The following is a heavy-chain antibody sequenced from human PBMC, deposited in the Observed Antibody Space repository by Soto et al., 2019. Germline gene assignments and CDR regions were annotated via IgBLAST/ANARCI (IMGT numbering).Heavy chain of an antibody. V-gene: IGHV5-10-1*01. CDR2: IDPSDYNT. CDR1: GYSFTNYW. CDR3: ARQDPPKMATLTR. J-gene: IGHJ4*02. Sequence: GEAPKTPCQGSGYSFTNYWISWVRQMPGKGLEWMGKIDPSDYNTNYSPSFQGHVTISADKSISTAYLQWSSLKASDTAMYYCARQDPPKMATLTRWGQGTLVTVSS. D-gene: IGHD5-12*01.